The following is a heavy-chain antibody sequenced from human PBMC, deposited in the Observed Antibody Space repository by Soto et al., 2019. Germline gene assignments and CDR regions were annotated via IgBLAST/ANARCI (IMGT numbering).Heavy chain of an antibody. Sequence: EVQLVESGGGLVQPGGSLRLSCAASGFTFSSYSMNWVRQAPGKGLEWVSYISSSSSTIYYADSVKGRFTISRDNAKNSLYLQMNSLRAEDTAVDYCARYPYDDFWSGYQYYFDYWGQGTLVTVSS. CDR2: ISSSSSTI. CDR1: GFTFSSYS. V-gene: IGHV3-48*01. J-gene: IGHJ4*02. D-gene: IGHD3-3*01. CDR3: ARYPYDDFWSGYQYYFDY.